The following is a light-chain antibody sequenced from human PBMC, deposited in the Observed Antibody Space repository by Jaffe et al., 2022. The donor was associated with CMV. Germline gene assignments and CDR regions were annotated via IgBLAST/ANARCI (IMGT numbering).Light chain of an antibody. V-gene: IGKV3-20*01. J-gene: IGKJ1*01. CDR3: QQYGSSPV. Sequence: EIVLTQSPGTLSLSPGERATLTCRVSESVSSRYLGWYQQRPGQAPRLLIFGSSSRAAGIPDRFSGSGSGTDFTLTISRLEPEDFAVYYCQQYGSSPVFGQGTKVEIK. CDR2: GSS. CDR1: ESVSSRY.